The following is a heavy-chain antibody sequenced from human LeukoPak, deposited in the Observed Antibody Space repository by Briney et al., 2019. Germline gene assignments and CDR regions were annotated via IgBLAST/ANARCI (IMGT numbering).Heavy chain of an antibody. Sequence: TSETLSLTCAVYGGSFSGYYWVWMRKPPGKGVVWLGEINHSGSTNYNPSLKSRVTLSVDQPKNQFSLKLSSVNAADTAVYYCARGRRELRSTICGVVSIGGRNLPDTNYYMDVLRKGATVTVSS. CDR1: GGSFSGYY. D-gene: IGHD3-3*01. CDR3: ARGRRELRSTICGVVSIGGRNLPDTNYYMDV. V-gene: IGHV4-34*01. CDR2: INHSGST. J-gene: IGHJ6*03.